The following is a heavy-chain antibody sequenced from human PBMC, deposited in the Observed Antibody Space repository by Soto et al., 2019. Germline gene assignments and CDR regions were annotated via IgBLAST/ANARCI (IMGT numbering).Heavy chain of an antibody. V-gene: IGHV3-23*01. CDR2: ISGSGGST. J-gene: IGHJ4*02. Sequence: PGGCLRHSGVASGGTFSSYAMSRVRQAPGKGLEWVSAISGSGGSTYYADSVKGRFTISRDNSKNTLYLQMNSLRAEDTAVYYCAKGDYYDFWSGPEIWGQGTLVTVSS. CDR1: GGTFSSYA. CDR3: AKGDYYDFWSGPEI. D-gene: IGHD3-3*01.